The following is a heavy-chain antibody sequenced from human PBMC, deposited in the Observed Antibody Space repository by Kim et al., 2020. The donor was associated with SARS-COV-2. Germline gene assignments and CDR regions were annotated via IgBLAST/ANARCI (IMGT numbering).Heavy chain of an antibody. CDR3: ARRSYSSSHNIFYYYYMDV. V-gene: IGHV4-59*08. CDR2: IYYSGST. J-gene: IGHJ6*03. Sequence: SETLSLTCTVSGGSISSYYWSWIRQPPGKGLEWIGYIYYSGSTNYNPSLKSRVTISVDTSKNQFSLKLSSVTAADTAVYYCARRSYSSSHNIFYYYYMDVWGKGTTVTVSS. CDR1: GGSISSYY. D-gene: IGHD6-13*01.